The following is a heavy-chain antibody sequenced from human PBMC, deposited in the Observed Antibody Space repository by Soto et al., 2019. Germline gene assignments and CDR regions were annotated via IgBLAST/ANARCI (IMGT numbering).Heavy chain of an antibody. J-gene: IGHJ1*01. Sequence: QVQLVESGGGVVQPGRSLRLSCAASGFTFSSYAMHWVRQAPGKGLEWVAVISYDGSNKYYADSVKGRFTISRDNSKNTLYLQMNGLRAEDTAVYYCASSLIAAAGTYWGQGTLVTVSS. CDR2: ISYDGSNK. CDR1: GFTFSSYA. V-gene: IGHV3-30-3*01. CDR3: ASSLIAAAGTY. D-gene: IGHD6-13*01.